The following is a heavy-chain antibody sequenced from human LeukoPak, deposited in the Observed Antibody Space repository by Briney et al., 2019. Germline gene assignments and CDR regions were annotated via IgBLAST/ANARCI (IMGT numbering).Heavy chain of an antibody. CDR2: ISSGSSTI. D-gene: IGHD3/OR15-3a*01. J-gene: IGHJ4*02. CDR1: GFSFNSHS. CDR3: AREQVPLGTGIDY. Sequence: GGSLRLSCAASGFSFNSHSMNWVRQAPGQGLEWVSYISSGSSTIYCADSVKGRFTISRDNAKNSLYLQMSSLRDEETAVYYCAREQVPLGTGIDYWGQGTLVTVSS. V-gene: IGHV3-48*02.